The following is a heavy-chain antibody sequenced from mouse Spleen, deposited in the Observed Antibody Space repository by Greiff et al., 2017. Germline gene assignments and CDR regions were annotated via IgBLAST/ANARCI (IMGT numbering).Heavy chain of an antibody. CDR2: INPSTGGT. CDR1: GYSFTGYY. Sequence: EVQLQQSGPELVKPGASVKISCKASGYSFTGYYMNWVKQSPEKGLEWIGEINPSTGGTTYNQKFKGKATLTVDKSSSTAYMQLKSLTSEDSAVYFYARERRELSWFAYWGQGTLVTVSA. CDR3: ARERRELSWFAY. V-gene: IGHV1-42*01. J-gene: IGHJ3*01.